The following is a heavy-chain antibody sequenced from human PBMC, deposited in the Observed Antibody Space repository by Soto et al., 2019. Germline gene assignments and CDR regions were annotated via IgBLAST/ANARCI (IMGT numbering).Heavy chain of an antibody. CDR3: ARFNTGSYYEAFDI. CDR1: GGFISRSTS. V-gene: IGHV4-4*03. D-gene: IGHD1-26*01. Sequence: PQTLHHRWAVSGGFISRSTSWSWVRQLPRKEKEWIGEIYQSGSTNYNPSLKSQNTISRDKSKNQFFLKLSSVSAADTAVYYCARFNTGSYYEAFDIWGQGTMVT. J-gene: IGHJ3*02. CDR2: IYQSGST.